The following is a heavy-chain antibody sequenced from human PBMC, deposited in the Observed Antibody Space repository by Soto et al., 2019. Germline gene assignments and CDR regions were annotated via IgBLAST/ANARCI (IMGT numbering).Heavy chain of an antibody. CDR2: MNPDSGNT. V-gene: IGHV1-8*01. Sequence: QVQLVQSGAEVKKPGASVKVSCKASGYTFTNYDIHWVRQATGQGLERMGWMNPDSGNTGQSKQFQGRVTMTRDTSRSTAYMEMSSLRSEDTAVYYCARGRFRRTWLDPWGQGTLVTVSS. CDR3: ARGRFRRTWLDP. CDR1: GYTFTNYD. J-gene: IGHJ5*02. D-gene: IGHD3-16*01.